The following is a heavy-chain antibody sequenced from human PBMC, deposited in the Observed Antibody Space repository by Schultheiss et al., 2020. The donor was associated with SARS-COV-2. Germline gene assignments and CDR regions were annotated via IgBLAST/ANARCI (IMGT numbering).Heavy chain of an antibody. CDR1: GFTFSSYA. J-gene: IGHJ6*02. D-gene: IGHD6-19*01. CDR3: ARAKSIAVEYYYGMDV. V-gene: IGHV3-30*01. CDR2: ISYDGSNK. Sequence: GESLKISCAASGFTFSSYAMHWVRQAPGKGLEWVAVISYDGSNKYYADSVKGRFTISRDNSKNTLYLQMNSLRAEDTAVYYCARAKSIAVEYYYGMDVWGQGTTVTVSS.